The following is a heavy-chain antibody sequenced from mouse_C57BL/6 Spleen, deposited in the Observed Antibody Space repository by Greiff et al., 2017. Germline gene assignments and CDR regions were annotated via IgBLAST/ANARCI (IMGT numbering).Heavy chain of an antibody. CDR3: ATNYDYGVGWCAY. CDR1: GFTFSDYG. V-gene: IGHV5-17*01. Sequence: EVKLVESGGGLVKPGGSLKLSCAASGFTFSDYGMHWVRQAPEKGLAWVAYFSSGSSTTYYADTVKGRFPISRDNAKNTLFRQMTSLGSEDTAMYYCATNYDYGVGWCAYWGQGTLVTVSA. J-gene: IGHJ3*01. CDR2: FSSGSSTT. D-gene: IGHD2-4*01.